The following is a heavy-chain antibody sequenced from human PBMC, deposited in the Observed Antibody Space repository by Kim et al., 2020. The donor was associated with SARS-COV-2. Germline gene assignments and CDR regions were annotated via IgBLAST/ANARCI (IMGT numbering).Heavy chain of an antibody. D-gene: IGHD2-15*01. Sequence: KGRFTISRDNAKNSLYLQMNSLRAEDTAVYYCARIHCSGGSCYARGWFDPWGQGTLVTVSS. CDR3: ARIHCSGGSCYARGWFDP. V-gene: IGHV3-11*06. J-gene: IGHJ5*02.